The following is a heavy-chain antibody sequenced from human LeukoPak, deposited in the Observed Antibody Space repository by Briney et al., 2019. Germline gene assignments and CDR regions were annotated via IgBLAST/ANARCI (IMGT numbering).Heavy chain of an antibody. Sequence: GGSLRLSCAASGFTFSSYGMHWVRQAPGKGLEWVAFIRYDGSNKYYADSVKGRFTISRDNSKNTLYLQMSSLRAEDTAVYYCAKDHFLYSYGSAYYFDYWGQGTLVTVSS. V-gene: IGHV3-30*02. J-gene: IGHJ4*02. CDR3: AKDHFLYSYGSAYYFDY. CDR2: IRYDGSNK. D-gene: IGHD5-18*01. CDR1: GFTFSSYG.